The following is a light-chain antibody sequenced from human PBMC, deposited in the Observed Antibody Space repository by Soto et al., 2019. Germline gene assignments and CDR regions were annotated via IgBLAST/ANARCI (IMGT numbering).Light chain of an antibody. CDR1: QDITNI. J-gene: IGKJ4*01. V-gene: IGKV1-33*01. CDR3: QHYDNLPRLT. CDR2: DAF. Sequence: DIQMTQSPSSLSASLGDRVTITCQASQDITNILNWYQQKPGKAPKLLIYDAFILETGVPSRFSGSGSGTDLTLTISSLQPEDIATYYCQHYDNLPRLTFGGGTKVEIK.